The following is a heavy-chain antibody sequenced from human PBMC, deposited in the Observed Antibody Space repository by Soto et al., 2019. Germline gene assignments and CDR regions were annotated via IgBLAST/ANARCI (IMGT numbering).Heavy chain of an antibody. CDR3: ARMWSGYNSS. J-gene: IGHJ5*02. V-gene: IGHV4-34*01. CDR2: INNSGST. D-gene: IGHD6-25*01. CDR1: GGSFSGYY. Sequence: QVQLQQWGAGLLKPSETLSLTCAVYGGSFSGYYWSWIRQPPGKGLEWIGEINNSGSTNYNPSLKSRFTISVDTSKNQCSLKLSSVTAADTAVYYCARMWSGYNSSWGQGTLVTVSS.